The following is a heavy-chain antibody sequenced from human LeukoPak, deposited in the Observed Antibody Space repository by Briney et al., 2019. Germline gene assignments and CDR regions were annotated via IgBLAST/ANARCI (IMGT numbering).Heavy chain of an antibody. D-gene: IGHD3-3*01. J-gene: IGHJ3*02. CDR2: IYYGGST. CDR3: ARGLYYDFWSGYLGDAFDI. CDR1: GGSISSSSYY. V-gene: IGHV4-39*01. Sequence: SETLSLTCTVSGGSISSSSYYWGWIRQPPGKGLEWIGNIYYGGSTYYNPSLKSRVTISVDTSRTQFSLKLSSVTAADTAVYYCARGLYYDFWSGYLGDAFDIWGQGTMVTVSS.